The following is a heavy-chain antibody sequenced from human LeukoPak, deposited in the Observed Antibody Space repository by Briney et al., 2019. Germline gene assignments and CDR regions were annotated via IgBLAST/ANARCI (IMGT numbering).Heavy chain of an antibody. CDR3: AKGGLRFLEWFYYFDY. Sequence: GGSLRLSCAASGFTFSSYAMSWVRQAPGKGLEWVSAISGSGGSTYYADSVKGRFTISRDNSKNTLYLQMNSLRAEDTAVYYCAKGGLRFLEWFYYFDYWGQGTLVTVSS. CDR1: GFTFSSYA. CDR2: ISGSGGST. V-gene: IGHV3-23*01. J-gene: IGHJ4*02. D-gene: IGHD3-3*01.